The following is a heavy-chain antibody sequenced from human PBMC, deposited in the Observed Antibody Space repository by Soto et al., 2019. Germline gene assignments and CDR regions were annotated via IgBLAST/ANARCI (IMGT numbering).Heavy chain of an antibody. Sequence: SETLSLTCTVSGGSISSGGYYWSWIRQHPGKGLEWIGYIYYSGSTYYNPSLKSRVTISVDTSKNQFSLKLSSVTAADTAVYYCARDRRGVTTYGFDYWAQGTLVNVSS. V-gene: IGHV4-31*03. CDR3: ARDRRGVTTYGFDY. CDR1: GGSISSGGYY. D-gene: IGHD4-17*01. J-gene: IGHJ4*02. CDR2: IYYSGST.